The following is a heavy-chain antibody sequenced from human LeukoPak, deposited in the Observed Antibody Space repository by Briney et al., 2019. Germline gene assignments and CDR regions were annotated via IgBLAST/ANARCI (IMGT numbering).Heavy chain of an antibody. V-gene: IGHV3-11*01. CDR2: ISSSGSTT. J-gene: IGHJ6*02. CDR1: GFTFSGYY. CDR3: ARGSVVVPAAMEYYYYGMDV. D-gene: IGHD2-2*01. Sequence: TTGGSLRLSCAASGFTFSGYYMSWIRQAPGKGLEWDSYISSSGSTTYYADSVKGRFTISRDNAKNSLYLQMNSLRAEDTAVYYCARGSVVVPAAMEYYYYGMDVWGQGTTVTVSS.